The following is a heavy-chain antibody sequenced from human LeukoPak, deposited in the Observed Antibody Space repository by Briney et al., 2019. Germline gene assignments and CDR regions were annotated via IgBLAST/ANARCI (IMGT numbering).Heavy chain of an antibody. CDR1: GYTFTSYD. CDR2: MNPNSGNT. V-gene: IGHV1-8*01. Sequence: ASVKVSCKASGYTFTSYDINWVRQATGQGLEWMGWMNPNSGNTGYAQKFQGRVTMTRNTSISIAYMELSSLRSEDTAVYYCARGPPWYQLYYYYYGMDVWGQGTTVTVSS. D-gene: IGHD2-2*01. CDR3: ARGPPWYQLYYYYYGMDV. J-gene: IGHJ6*02.